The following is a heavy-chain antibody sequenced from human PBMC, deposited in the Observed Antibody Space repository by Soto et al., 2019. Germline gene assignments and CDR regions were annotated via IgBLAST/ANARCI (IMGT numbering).Heavy chain of an antibody. Sequence: SETLSLTCTVSGGSISSSSYYWGWIRQPPGKGLEWIGSIYYSGSTYYNPSLKSRVTISVDTSKNQFSLKLSSVTAADTAVYYCARLGEGEGGRWYFDLWGRGTLVTVSS. V-gene: IGHV4-39*01. D-gene: IGHD3-16*01. CDR3: ARLGEGEGGRWYFDL. CDR2: IYYSGST. J-gene: IGHJ2*01. CDR1: GGSISSSSYY.